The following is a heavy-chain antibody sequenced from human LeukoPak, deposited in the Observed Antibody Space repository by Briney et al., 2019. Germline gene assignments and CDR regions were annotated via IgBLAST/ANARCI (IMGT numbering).Heavy chain of an antibody. J-gene: IGHJ6*03. V-gene: IGHV4-38-2*02. CDR2: IYYSGST. CDR1: GYSISSGYY. D-gene: IGHD2-2*01. CDR3: ARTTEGYCSSASCFGFSYSYYMDV. Sequence: SETLSLTCTVSGYSISSGYYWGWIRQPPGKGLEWIGSIYYSGSTYYNPSLKSQVTISVDTSKNQLSLKLSSVTAADTAVYYCARTTEGYCSSASCFGFSYSYYMDVWGKGTTVTISS.